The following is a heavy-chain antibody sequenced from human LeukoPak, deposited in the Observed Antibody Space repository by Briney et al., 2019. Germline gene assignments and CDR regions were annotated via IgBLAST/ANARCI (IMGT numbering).Heavy chain of an antibody. CDR3: AKDQKRLGYCSSTSCYLADFDY. Sequence: GGSLRLSCAASGFTFSSYGMPWVRKAPGKGLEWVAVISYDGSNKYYADSVKGRFTISRDNSKNTLYLQMNSLRAEDTAVYYCAKDQKRLGYCSSTSCYLADFDYWGQGTLVTVSS. CDR1: GFTFSSYG. CDR2: ISYDGSNK. D-gene: IGHD2-2*01. V-gene: IGHV3-30*18. J-gene: IGHJ4*02.